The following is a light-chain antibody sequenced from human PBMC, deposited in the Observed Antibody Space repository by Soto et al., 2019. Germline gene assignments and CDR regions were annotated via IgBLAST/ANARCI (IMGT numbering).Light chain of an antibody. CDR2: SDS. J-gene: IGLJ2*01. Sequence: QAVVAQPPSASGTPGQRVTISCSGSSSNIGRNTVSWYQHLPGAAPKLLIYSDSQRPSGVPDRFSGSKSGTSASLAISGLQSEDEADYYCAAWDGTLSGPYVVFGGGTKVTVL. CDR3: AAWDGTLSGPYVV. CDR1: SSNIGRNT. V-gene: IGLV1-44*01.